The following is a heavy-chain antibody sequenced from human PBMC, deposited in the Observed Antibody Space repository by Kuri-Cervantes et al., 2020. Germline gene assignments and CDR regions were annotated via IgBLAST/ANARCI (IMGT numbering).Heavy chain of an antibody. CDR1: GFTFSSYA. J-gene: IGHJ4*02. Sequence: GGSLRLSCAASGFTFSSYAMHWVRQAPGKGLEWVAVISYDGSNKYYADPVKGRFTISRDNSKNTLYLQMNSLRAEDTAVYYCAMGPHISSSWGQGTLVTVSS. D-gene: IGHD6-13*01. CDR2: ISYDGSNK. CDR3: AMGPHISSS. V-gene: IGHV3-30-3*01.